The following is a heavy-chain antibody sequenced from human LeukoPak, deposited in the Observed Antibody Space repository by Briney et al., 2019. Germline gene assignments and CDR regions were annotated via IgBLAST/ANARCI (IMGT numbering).Heavy chain of an antibody. V-gene: IGHV4-4*09. J-gene: IGHJ4*02. D-gene: IGHD1-1*01. CDR3: VQTTGWPGFDY. Sequence: SETLSLTCTTSGVPISRFYWSWVRQPPGEGLEWIGNIYSGVPTPFNPSLKSRVIISVDTSQNQFSLNLTSVTAADTCMYYSVQTTGWPGFDYWGQGILVTV. CDR1: GVPISRFY. CDR2: IYSGVPT.